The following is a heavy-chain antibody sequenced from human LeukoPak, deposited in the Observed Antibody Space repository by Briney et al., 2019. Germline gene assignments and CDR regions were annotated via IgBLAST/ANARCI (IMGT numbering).Heavy chain of an antibody. Sequence: ASVKVSCKASGYTFTTYDINWVRQATGQGLQWMGWMNPNSGNTGYAQNFQGRLTMTRNTSISTVYMELSSLTSEDTAVYYCARGGIMVRGISLLYGMDVWGQGTTVTVSS. CDR3: ARGGIMVRGISLLYGMDV. V-gene: IGHV1-8*01. J-gene: IGHJ6*02. CDR2: MNPNSGNT. CDR1: GYTFTTYD. D-gene: IGHD3-10*01.